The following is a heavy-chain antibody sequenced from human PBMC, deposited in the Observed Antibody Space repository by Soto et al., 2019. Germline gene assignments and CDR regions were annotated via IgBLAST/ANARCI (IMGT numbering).Heavy chain of an antibody. CDR2: ISGSGGST. CDR1: GFTFSSYA. V-gene: IGHV3-23*01. CDR3: AKDGEDIVVVPAADDYYYGMDV. D-gene: IGHD2-2*01. Sequence: PGGSLRLSCAASGFTFSSYAMSWVRQAPGKGLEWVSAISGSGGSTYYADSVKGRFTISRDNSKNTLYLQMNSLRAEDTAVYYCAKDGEDIVVVPAADDYYYGMDVWGQGTTVTVSS. J-gene: IGHJ6*02.